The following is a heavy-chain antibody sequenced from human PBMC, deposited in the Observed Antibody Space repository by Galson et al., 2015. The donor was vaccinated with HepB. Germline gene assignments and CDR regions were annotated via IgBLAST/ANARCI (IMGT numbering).Heavy chain of an antibody. V-gene: IGHV1-2*02. CDR2: INPNSGGT. CDR1: GYTFTGYY. Sequence: SVKVSCKASGYTFTGYYMHWVRQAPGQGLEWMGWINPNSGGTNYAQKFQGRVTMTRDTSISTAYMELSRLRSDDTAVYYCARAPLEATIRYYYYYYMDVWGKGTTVTVSS. J-gene: IGHJ6*03. D-gene: IGHD5-12*01. CDR3: ARAPLEATIRYYYYYYMDV.